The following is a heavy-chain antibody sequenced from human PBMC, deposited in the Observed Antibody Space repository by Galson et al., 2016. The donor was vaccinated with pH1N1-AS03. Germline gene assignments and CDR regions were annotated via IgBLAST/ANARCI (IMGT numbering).Heavy chain of an antibody. D-gene: IGHD2/OR15-2a*01. CDR1: GYIFTGFY. Sequence: SVKVSCKASGYIFTGFYVHWVRQAPGQGLEWMGWINTDSGVTNYAQKFQAWVTMTGDTSISTAYLELYGLKPDETAVYYCARDPRGPCSSATCATTYYFGMDVWGQGTTVIVSS. J-gene: IGHJ6*02. CDR3: ARDPRGPCSSATCATTYYFGMDV. CDR2: INTDSGVT. V-gene: IGHV1-2*04.